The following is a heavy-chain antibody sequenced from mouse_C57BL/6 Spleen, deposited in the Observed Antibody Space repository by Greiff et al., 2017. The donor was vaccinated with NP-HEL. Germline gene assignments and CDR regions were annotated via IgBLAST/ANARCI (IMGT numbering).Heavy chain of an antibody. CDR3: ARDAGITGAMDY. CDR2: SRNKANDYTT. CDR1: GFTFSDFY. J-gene: IGHJ4*01. D-gene: IGHD2-4*01. V-gene: IGHV7-1*01. Sequence: EVQLVESGGGLVQSGRSLRLSCATSGFTFSDFYMEWVRQAPGKGLEWIAASRNKANDYTTEYSASVKGRFIVSRDTSQSILYLQMNALRAEDTAIYYCARDAGITGAMDYWGQGTSLTVSS.